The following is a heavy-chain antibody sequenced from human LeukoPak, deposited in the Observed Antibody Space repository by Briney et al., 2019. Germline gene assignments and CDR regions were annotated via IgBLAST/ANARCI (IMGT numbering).Heavy chain of an antibody. D-gene: IGHD3-9*01. V-gene: IGHV3-23*01. CDR1: GFTFSSYA. CDR2: ISGSGGST. CDR3: AKHTDFDWLYRGWYFDY. J-gene: IGHJ4*02. Sequence: GGSLRLSCAASGFTFSSYAMSWVRQAPGKGLEWVSAISGSGGSTYYADSVKGRFTISRDNSKNTLYLQMNSLRAEDTAVYYCAKHTDFDWLYRGWYFDYWGQGTLVTVSS.